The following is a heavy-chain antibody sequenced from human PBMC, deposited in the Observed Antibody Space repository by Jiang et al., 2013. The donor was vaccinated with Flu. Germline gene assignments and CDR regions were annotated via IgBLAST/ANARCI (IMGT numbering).Heavy chain of an antibody. Sequence: QSGAEVKKPGESLRISCKSSGYNFTSYWISWVRQMPGKGLEWMGRIDPSDSYINYSPSFRGHVTISADKSISTAYLQWRSLKTSDTAMYFCGRPSVGQVPSDYWGQGTLVTVSS. CDR3: GRPSVGQVPSDY. CDR1: GYNFTSYW. J-gene: IGHJ4*02. CDR2: IDPSDSYI. D-gene: IGHD1-1*01. V-gene: IGHV5-10-1*01.